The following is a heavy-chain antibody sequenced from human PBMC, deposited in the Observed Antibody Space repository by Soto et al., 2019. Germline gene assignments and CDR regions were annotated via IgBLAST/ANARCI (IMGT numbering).Heavy chain of an antibody. CDR1: GFTFSNYA. J-gene: IGHJ4*02. V-gene: IGHV3-33*01. Sequence: GSLRLSCAASGFTFSNYAMHWVRQAPGKGLEWVAGMWYDGYNKYHADSVKGRFTISRDNSKNTLYLQMNSLKAEDTAVYYCARDLSGPLDYWGQGTLVTVS. CDR2: MWYDGYNK. CDR3: ARDLSGPLDY.